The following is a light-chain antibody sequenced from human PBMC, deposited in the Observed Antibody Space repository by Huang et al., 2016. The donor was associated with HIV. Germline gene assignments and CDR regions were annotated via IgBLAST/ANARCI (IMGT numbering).Light chain of an antibody. J-gene: IGKJ1*01. V-gene: IGKV3-20*01. CDR2: GAA. CDR1: QSISSSH. Sequence: EIVLTQSPGTLSLSPGEGATLSCRASQSISSSHLAWYQQKRGQAPRLLIDGAAIRANGIPDRCSGSGAGTDVTRTINRLEAEDSALYYCQQYGSSWTFGQGTKVEIK. CDR3: QQYGSSWT.